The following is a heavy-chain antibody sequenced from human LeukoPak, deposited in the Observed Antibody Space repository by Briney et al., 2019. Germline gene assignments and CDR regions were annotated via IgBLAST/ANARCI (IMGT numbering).Heavy chain of an antibody. Sequence: GASVKVSCKVSGYTLTQLSMHWVRQAPGKGLEWMGGFDPEDGETIYAQKFQGRVTITEDTSTVTAYMELSSVKSEDTAVYYCATVGLRFLEEEDDYWGQGTLVTVSS. D-gene: IGHD3-3*01. CDR1: GYTLTQLS. V-gene: IGHV1-24*01. J-gene: IGHJ4*02. CDR3: ATVGLRFLEEEDDY. CDR2: FDPEDGET.